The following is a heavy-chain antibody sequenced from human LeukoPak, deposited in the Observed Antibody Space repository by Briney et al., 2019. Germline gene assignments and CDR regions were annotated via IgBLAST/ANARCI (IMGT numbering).Heavy chain of an antibody. J-gene: IGHJ4*02. Sequence: GRSLRLSCAASGFTFSSYAMSWVRQAPGKGLEWVSAISGGGGSTYYADSVKGRFTISRDNSKNTLYLQMNSLRAEDTAVYYCAKRGLRDYYFDYWGQGTLVTVSS. V-gene: IGHV3-23*01. CDR2: ISGGGGST. D-gene: IGHD3/OR15-3a*01. CDR3: AKRGLRDYYFDY. CDR1: GFTFSSYA.